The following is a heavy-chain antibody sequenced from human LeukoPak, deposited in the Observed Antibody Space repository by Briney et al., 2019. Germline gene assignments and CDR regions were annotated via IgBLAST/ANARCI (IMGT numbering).Heavy chain of an antibody. V-gene: IGHV3-11*04. D-gene: IGHD3-10*01. J-gene: IGHJ4*02. CDR3: AKDGGITMVRGVTPLFDY. CDR1: GFTFSDYY. CDR2: ISSSGSTI. Sequence: GGSLRLSCAASGFTFSDYYMSWIRQAPGKGLEWVSYISSSGSTIYYADSVKGRFTISRDNAKNSLYLQMNSLRAEDTAVYYCAKDGGITMVRGVTPLFDYWGQGTLVTVSS.